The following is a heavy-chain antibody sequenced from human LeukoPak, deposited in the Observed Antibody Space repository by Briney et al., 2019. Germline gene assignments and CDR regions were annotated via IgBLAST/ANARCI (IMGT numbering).Heavy chain of an antibody. CDR2: IYYSGTT. CDR1: GGSISSGGYY. J-gene: IGHJ4*02. D-gene: IGHD4-17*01. Sequence: SETLSLTCTVSGGSISSGGYYWSWIRQHPGKGLEWIGYIYYSGTTSYNPSLKRRVTISVDASMKQFCLTLTSVPAADTAVYYYASLIPSLRYLDYWGQGTLVTVSS. V-gene: IGHV4-31*02. CDR3: ASLIPSLRYLDY.